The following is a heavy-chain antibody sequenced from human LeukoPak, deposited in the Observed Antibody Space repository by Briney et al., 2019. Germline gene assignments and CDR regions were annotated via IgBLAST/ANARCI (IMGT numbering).Heavy chain of an antibody. V-gene: IGHV4-39*01. CDR1: GGSISSSSYY. CDR2: IYYSGST. J-gene: IGHJ4*02. D-gene: IGHD3-22*01. Sequence: SDTLSLTCTVSGGSISSSSYYWGWFRQPPGKGLEWIGSIYYSGSTYYNPSLKSRVTISVDTSKNQFSLKLSSVTAADTAVYYCARLFARGYYDSSGWIDYWGQGTLVTVSS. CDR3: ARLFARGYYDSSGWIDY.